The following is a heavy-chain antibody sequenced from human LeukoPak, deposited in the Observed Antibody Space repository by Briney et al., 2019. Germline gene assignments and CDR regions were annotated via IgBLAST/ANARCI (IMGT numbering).Heavy chain of an antibody. J-gene: IGHJ4*02. CDR1: GYSFTSCW. D-gene: IGHD5-18*01. CDR2: IYPGDSDT. Sequence: GESLQISCKGSGYSFTSCWIGWVRQMPGKGLEWMGIIYPGDSDTRYSPSFQGQVTISADKSISTAYLQWSSLKASDTAMYYCARQLGYSYGYNDYWGQGTLVTVSS. CDR3: ARQLGYSYGYNDY. V-gene: IGHV5-51*01.